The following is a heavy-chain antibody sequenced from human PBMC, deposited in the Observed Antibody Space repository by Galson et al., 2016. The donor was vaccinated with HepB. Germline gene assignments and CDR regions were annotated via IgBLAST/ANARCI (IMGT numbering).Heavy chain of an antibody. CDR2: INGDNSQI. V-gene: IGHV1-18*04. Sequence: SVKVSCKASGYTYRSYGISWLRQAPGQGLEWVGWINGDNSQINYGQKFQGRVTMTTDTLTNTAYMELRSLGANDTAVYYCARDWGAMKVIADYWGQGTLVIVSS. CDR3: ARDWGAMKVIADY. CDR1: GYTYRSYG. D-gene: IGHD3-22*01. J-gene: IGHJ4*02.